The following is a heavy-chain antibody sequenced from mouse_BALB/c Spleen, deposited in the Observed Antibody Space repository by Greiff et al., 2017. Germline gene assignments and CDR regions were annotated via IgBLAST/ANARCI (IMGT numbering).Heavy chain of an antibody. D-gene: IGHD5-1-1*01. Sequence: EVQRVESGAELVKPGASVKLSCTASGFNIKDTYMHWVKQRPEQGLEWIGRIDPANGNTKYDPKFQGKATITADTSSNTAYLQLSSLTSEDTAVYYCARGGDISYWGQGTTLTVSS. J-gene: IGHJ2*01. CDR2: IDPANGNT. V-gene: IGHV14-3*02. CDR1: GFNIKDTY. CDR3: ARGGDISY.